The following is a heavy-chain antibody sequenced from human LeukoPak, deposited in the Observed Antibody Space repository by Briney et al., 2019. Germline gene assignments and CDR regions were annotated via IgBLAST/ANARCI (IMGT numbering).Heavy chain of an antibody. Sequence: GGSLRLSCAASGFTFSSYSMNWVLQAPGKGLEWVSSISSSSSYIYYADSVKGRFTISRDNAKNSLYLQMNSLRAEDTAVYYCARDEGYYYPSWFDPWGQGTLVTVSS. J-gene: IGHJ5*02. CDR3: ARDEGYYYPSWFDP. D-gene: IGHD3-22*01. CDR1: GFTFSSYS. V-gene: IGHV3-21*01. CDR2: ISSSSSYI.